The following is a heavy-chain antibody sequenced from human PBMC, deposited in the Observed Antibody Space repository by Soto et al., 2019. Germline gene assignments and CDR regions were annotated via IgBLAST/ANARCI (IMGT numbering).Heavy chain of an antibody. J-gene: IGHJ4*02. CDR3: AKLPNQLLQRHIDY. V-gene: IGHV3-23*01. CDR2: ISATGVST. CDR1: GFTFSSYA. Sequence: EVQLLESGGGLVQPGGSLRLSCAASGFTFSSYAMNWVRQAPGEGLEWVSGISATGVSTYYADSVKGRFTISRDNSKNTLYLQMNSLRAEDTAIYYCAKLPNQLLQRHIDYWGQGTLVTVSS. D-gene: IGHD2-2*01.